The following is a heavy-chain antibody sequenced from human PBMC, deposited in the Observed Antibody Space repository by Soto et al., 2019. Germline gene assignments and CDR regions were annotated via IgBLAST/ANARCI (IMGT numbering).Heavy chain of an antibody. V-gene: IGHV4-31*03. Sequence: QVQLQESGPGLVKPSQTLSLTCTVSGGSISSGTYYWTWVRQRPGEGLEWIGFISHSGRTYYTPSLKSRAAISVDTSENQFSLRLSSVTAADTAVYFCARDSDYCTGGSCYGNFDFWGQGTLVTVSS. D-gene: IGHD2-15*01. J-gene: IGHJ4*02. CDR2: ISHSGRT. CDR3: ARDSDYCTGGSCYGNFDF. CDR1: GGSISSGTYY.